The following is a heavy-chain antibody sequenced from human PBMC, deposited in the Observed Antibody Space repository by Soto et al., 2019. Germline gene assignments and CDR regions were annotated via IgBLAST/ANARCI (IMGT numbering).Heavy chain of an antibody. CDR2: INAANGDI. D-gene: IGHD3-10*01. Sequence: QVPLVQSGAEVKKPGASVKVSCRASGYTFTAYPLHWVRQAPGQRLEWMGWINAANGDIGYSREFQGRVTITRDTSARTASRELSGLTSEDTAVYYCARKDYYAAGVYHFDHWGQGTLVTVSS. CDR3: ARKDYYAAGVYHFDH. J-gene: IGHJ4*02. V-gene: IGHV1-3*01. CDR1: GYTFTAYP.